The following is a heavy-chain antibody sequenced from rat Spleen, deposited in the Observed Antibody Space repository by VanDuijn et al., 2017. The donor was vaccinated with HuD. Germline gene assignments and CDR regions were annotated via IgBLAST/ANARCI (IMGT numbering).Heavy chain of an antibody. CDR3: ARAVDY. CDR1: GFSLTDYS. V-gene: IGHV3-3*01. CDR2: INSAGTT. J-gene: IGHJ2*01. Sequence: EVQLKESGPGLVQPSQTLSLTCTVSGFSLTDYSVHWVRQPPGNKLEWMGYINSAGTTNYNPSLKSRISITRDTSKNQFFLQVNSVSSEDTATYYCARAVDYWGQGVMVTVSS.